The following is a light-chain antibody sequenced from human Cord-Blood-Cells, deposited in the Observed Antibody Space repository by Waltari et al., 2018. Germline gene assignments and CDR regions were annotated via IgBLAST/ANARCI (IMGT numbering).Light chain of an antibody. CDR2: DVS. J-gene: IGLJ1*01. CDR1: SSDVVGYTY. V-gene: IGLV2-11*01. CDR3: CSYAGSYTYV. Sequence: QSALTQPRSVSGSPGQSVTISCTGTSSDVVGYTYVSWYQQHPGKAPKLMIYDVSKRPSGGPDRFSGSKSGNTASLTISGLQAEDEADYYCCSYAGSYTYVFGTGTKVTVL.